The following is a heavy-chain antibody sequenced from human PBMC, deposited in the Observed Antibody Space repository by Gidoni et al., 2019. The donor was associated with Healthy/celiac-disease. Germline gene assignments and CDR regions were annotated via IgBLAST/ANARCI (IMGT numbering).Heavy chain of an antibody. Sequence: QVQLVQSGAEVKKPGSSVKVSCKASGGTFSSYAIRWVRQAPGQGLEWMGGIIPIFGTANYAQKFQGRVTITADESTSTAYMELSSLRSEDTAVYYWARDWGGYQLPPGFDPWGQGTLVTVSS. J-gene: IGHJ5*02. D-gene: IGHD2-2*01. V-gene: IGHV1-69*01. CDR3: ARDWGGYQLPPGFDP. CDR1: GGTFSSYA. CDR2: IIPIFGTA.